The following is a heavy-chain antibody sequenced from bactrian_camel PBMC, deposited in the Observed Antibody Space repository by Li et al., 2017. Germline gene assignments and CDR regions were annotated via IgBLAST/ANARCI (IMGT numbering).Heavy chain of an antibody. CDR2: IGGDGST. CDR1: GITSPHYY. V-gene: IGHV3S44*01. Sequence: VQLVESGGGSVQPGGALTLSCAISGITSPHYYMGWFRQAPGKEREGVASIGGDGSTNYADSVQGRSTISQDKAKNTLFLQMNSLKPEDTALYYCAAHFVCFRPPPLHPSHYNVWGQGTQVTVS. J-gene: IGHJ4*01. D-gene: IGHD1*01. CDR3: AAHFVCFRPPPLHPSHYNV.